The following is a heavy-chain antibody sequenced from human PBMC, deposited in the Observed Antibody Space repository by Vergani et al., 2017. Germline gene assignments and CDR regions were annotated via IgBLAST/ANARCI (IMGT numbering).Heavy chain of an antibody. CDR3: ARGRAMILVVPQFDY. J-gene: IGHJ4*02. Sequence: QLQLQESGSGLVKPSQTLSLTCAVSGGSISSGGYSWSWMRQPPGKGLEWSGYIYHSGSTYYNPSLKSRVTISVDRSKNQFSLKLSSVTAADTAVYYCARGRAMILVVPQFDYWGQGTLVTVSS. CDR1: GGSISSGGYS. D-gene: IGHD3-22*01. CDR2: IYHSGST. V-gene: IGHV4-30-2*01.